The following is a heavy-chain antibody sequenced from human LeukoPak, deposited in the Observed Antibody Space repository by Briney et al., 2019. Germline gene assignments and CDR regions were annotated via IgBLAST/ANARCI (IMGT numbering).Heavy chain of an antibody. CDR2: IYYGGNT. D-gene: IGHD3-3*02. J-gene: IGHJ4*02. V-gene: IGHV4-59*08. CDR3: ARQLAGLAPPGFIDS. Sequence: SETLSLTCTVSGGSINSPYWTWIRQPPGKGLEWIGYIYYGGNTDYSPSLKSRATISLDTSKDQFSLHLTSVTAADTAVYYCARQLAGLAPPGFIDSWGQGTLVTVSS. CDR1: GGSINSPY.